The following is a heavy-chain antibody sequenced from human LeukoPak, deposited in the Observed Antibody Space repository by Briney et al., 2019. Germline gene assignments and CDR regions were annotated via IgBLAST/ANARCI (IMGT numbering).Heavy chain of an antibody. J-gene: IGHJ4*02. CDR3: ARGRDIVATIWIDY. V-gene: IGHV1-2*02. Sequence: GASVKVSCKASGYTFTGYYMHWVRQAPGQGLEWMGWINPNSGGTNYAQKFQGRVTMTRDTSISTAYMELSRLRSDDTAVYYCARGRDIVATIWIDYWGQGTLVTVSS. CDR1: GYTFTGYY. CDR2: INPNSGGT. D-gene: IGHD5-12*01.